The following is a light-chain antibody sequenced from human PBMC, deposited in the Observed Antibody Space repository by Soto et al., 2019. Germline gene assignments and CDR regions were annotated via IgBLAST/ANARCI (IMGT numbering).Light chain of an antibody. CDR3: QSYWSSRSGYVV. CDR1: SSNIGAGYD. V-gene: IGLV1-40*01. CDR2: GNS. J-gene: IGLJ2*01. Sequence: QSVLTQPPSVSGAPGQTVTISCTGSSSNIGAGYDVHWYQQHPGTAPKLLVYGNSTRPSGVPDRFSGSNSGTSASLVITGLQAEDEADDYCQSYWSSRSGYVVFGGGTKLTVL.